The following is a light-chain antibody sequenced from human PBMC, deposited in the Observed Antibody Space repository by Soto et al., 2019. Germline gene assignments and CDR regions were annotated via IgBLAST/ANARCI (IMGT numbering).Light chain of an antibody. CDR3: SSYTSSNTLV. CDR2: DVS. Sequence: QSVLTQPASVSGSPGQSITISCTGTSSDVGSYDYVSWYQQHPGKAPKLMIYDVSNRPSGVSIRFSGSKSANTASLTISGLQAEDEADYYCSSYTSSNTLVFGGGTKVTVL. CDR1: SSDVGSYDY. J-gene: IGLJ2*01. V-gene: IGLV2-14*01.